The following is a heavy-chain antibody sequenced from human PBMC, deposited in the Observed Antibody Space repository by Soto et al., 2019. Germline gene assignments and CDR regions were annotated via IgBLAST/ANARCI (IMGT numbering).Heavy chain of an antibody. CDR3: ARHWGTTSAYSFGMEV. J-gene: IGHJ6*02. V-gene: IGHV4-59*02. Sequence: PTETLSLTCTVSVDSVRNYYWSCIRQPPGKGLEWIGYIYYSGSTDYNPSLRSRVAISVDMSKNQFSLKLSSVTAADTAVYYCARHWGTTSAYSFGMEVWGQGTTVSVSS. CDR1: VDSVRNYY. CDR2: IYYSGST. D-gene: IGHD1-1*01.